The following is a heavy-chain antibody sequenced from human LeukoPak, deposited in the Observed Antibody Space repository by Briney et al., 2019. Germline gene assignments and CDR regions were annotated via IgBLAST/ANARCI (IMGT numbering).Heavy chain of an antibody. Sequence: PGVFLRLSCAASGFSFGGYWMHWVRQAPGKGLSWVAGITNDGSKTGYADSVKGRLTISRDNAKNTLYLQMNSLRAEDTAVYYCARERNYYYFDYWGLGSLVTVSS. J-gene: IGHJ4*02. D-gene: IGHD3-10*01. CDR2: ITNDGSKT. CDR1: GFSFGGYW. V-gene: IGHV3-74*01. CDR3: ARERNYYYFDY.